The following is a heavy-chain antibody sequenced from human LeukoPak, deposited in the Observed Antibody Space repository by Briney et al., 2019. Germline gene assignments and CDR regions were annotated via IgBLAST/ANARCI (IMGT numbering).Heavy chain of an antibody. D-gene: IGHD3-10*01. CDR3: ARAGEWWFGEVLGLYGMDV. Sequence: PSGTLSLTCAVSGGSILTTNWWSWVRQPPGKGLEWIGEVHLSGASNYNPSLKSRVTISVDKSKNQFSLKLSSVTAADTAVYYCARAGEWWFGEVLGLYGMDVWGQGTTVTVSS. CDR1: GGSILTTNW. CDR2: VHLSGAS. V-gene: IGHV4-4*02. J-gene: IGHJ6*02.